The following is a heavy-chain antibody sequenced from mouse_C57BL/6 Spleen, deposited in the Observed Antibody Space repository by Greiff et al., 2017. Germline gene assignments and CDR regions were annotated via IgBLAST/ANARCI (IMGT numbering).Heavy chain of an antibody. CDR3: ARRDSSGYVAWFAY. CDR2: IYPSDSET. V-gene: IGHV1-61*01. D-gene: IGHD3-2*02. Sequence: VQLQQPGAELVRPGSSVKLSCKASGYTFTSYWMDWVKQRPGQGLEWIGNIYPSDSETHYNQKFKDKATLTVDKSSSTAYMQLSSLTSEDSAVYYCARRDSSGYVAWFAYWGQGTLVTVSA. J-gene: IGHJ3*01. CDR1: GYTFTSYW.